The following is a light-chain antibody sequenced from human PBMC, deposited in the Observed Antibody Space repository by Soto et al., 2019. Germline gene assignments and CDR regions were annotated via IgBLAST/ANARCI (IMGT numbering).Light chain of an antibody. CDR2: GAS. CDR1: QSIGSSF. Sequence: EIVLTQSPGTLSLSPGEGAALSCRASQSIGSSFLAWYQQKPGQAPRLFIYGASSRATGIPDRFSGSGSGTDFTLTISRLEPEDFAVYYCQQYDSSPYTFGQGTKLEIK. V-gene: IGKV3-20*01. CDR3: QQYDSSPYT. J-gene: IGKJ2*01.